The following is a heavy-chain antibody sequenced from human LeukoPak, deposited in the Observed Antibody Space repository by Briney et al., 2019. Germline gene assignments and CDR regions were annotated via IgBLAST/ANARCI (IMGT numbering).Heavy chain of an antibody. CDR3: ARLSEDDYVWGSYRRSYFDL. V-gene: IGHV3-21*01. Sequence: PGGSLRLSCEASGFILRDYSMAWVRQAPGRGREWVSSISSSSTYIYYGDSVKGRFTISRDNAKKTLFLQVNRLRAEDAALYYGARLSEDDYVWGSYRRSYFDLWGQGTLVTVSS. CDR2: ISSSSTYI. CDR1: GFILRDYS. D-gene: IGHD3-16*02. J-gene: IGHJ4*02.